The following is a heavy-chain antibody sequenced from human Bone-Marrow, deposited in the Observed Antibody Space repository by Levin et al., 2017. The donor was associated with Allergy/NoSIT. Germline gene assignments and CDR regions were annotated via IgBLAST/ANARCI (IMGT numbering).Heavy chain of an antibody. V-gene: IGHV3-33*01. J-gene: IGHJ4*02. CDR3: ARAPLGSSAWIDF. CDR1: GFSFRSHA. CDR2: VWVDGSET. D-gene: IGHD6-19*01. Sequence: PGESLKISCATSGFSFRSHAMHWVRQAPGKGLEWVAVVWVDGSETHYGDPVKGRFTISRDNSKNTLFLQMSLLRVEDTAFYYCARAPLGSSAWIDFWGQGTLVTVSS.